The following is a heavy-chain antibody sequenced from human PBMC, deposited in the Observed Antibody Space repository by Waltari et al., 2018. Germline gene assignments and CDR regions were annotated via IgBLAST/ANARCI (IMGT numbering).Heavy chain of an antibody. V-gene: IGHV1-2*06. CDR2: INPNSGGT. Sequence: QVQLVQSGAEVKKPGASVKVSCKASGYTFTSYAMRWVRQAPGQRLEWMGRINPNSGGTNYAQKFQGRVTMTRDTSISTAYMELSRLRSDDTAVYYCARDYYYDSSGYPDAFDIWGQGTMVTVSS. CDR1: GYTFTSYA. D-gene: IGHD3-22*01. CDR3: ARDYYYDSSGYPDAFDI. J-gene: IGHJ3*02.